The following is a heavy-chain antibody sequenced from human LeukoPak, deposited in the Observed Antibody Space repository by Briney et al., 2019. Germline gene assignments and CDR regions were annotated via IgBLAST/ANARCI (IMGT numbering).Heavy chain of an antibody. J-gene: IGHJ4*02. Sequence: SVKLSCKASGGTFSSYAISWVRQAPGQGLEWMGGIIPIFGTANYAQKFQGRVTITADESTSTAYMELSSLRSEDTAVYYCAGGRGSGYVLDYWGQGALVTVSS. CDR1: GGTFSSYA. CDR3: AGGRGSGYVLDY. CDR2: IIPIFGTA. V-gene: IGHV1-69*01. D-gene: IGHD5-12*01.